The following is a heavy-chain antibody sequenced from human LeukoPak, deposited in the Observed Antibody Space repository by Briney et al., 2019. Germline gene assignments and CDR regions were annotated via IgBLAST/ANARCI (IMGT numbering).Heavy chain of an antibody. Sequence: PGRSLGLSCAASGFTFSSYAMSWVRQAPWKGLDRVSAISGSGGSTYYADSVKGRFTISRDNSKNTLYLQMNSLRAEDTAVYYCAKDQDPIYSHFDYWGQGTLVTVSS. J-gene: IGHJ4*02. CDR3: AKDQDPIYSHFDY. V-gene: IGHV3-23*01. CDR1: GFTFSSYA. D-gene: IGHD2-15*01. CDR2: ISGSGGST.